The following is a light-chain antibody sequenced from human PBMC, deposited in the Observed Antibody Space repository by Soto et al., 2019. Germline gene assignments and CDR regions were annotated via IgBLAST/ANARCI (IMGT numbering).Light chain of an antibody. J-gene: IGKJ5*01. CDR2: ATS. Sequence: DILRTQSPSSVSASVGDRVTIACRASQDISSWLAWYQQTPGRVPKLPIYATSKLQPGVPTRFSGSGSGTNFTLTISSLHPADFATYYCQQANSFPITFGQGTRLEIK. CDR1: QDISSW. V-gene: IGKV1-12*01. CDR3: QQANSFPIT.